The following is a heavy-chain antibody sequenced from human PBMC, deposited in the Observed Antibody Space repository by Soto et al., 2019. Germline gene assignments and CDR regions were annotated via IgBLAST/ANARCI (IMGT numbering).Heavy chain of an antibody. CDR2: ISGNSGSI. CDR3: AKEHMLAGNTNGMDT. J-gene: IGHJ6*02. CDR1: GLTFSSYT. Sequence: EVQVLESGGGWVQPGWSLRLSCVASGLTFSSYTMSWFRQAPGKGLERVSGISGNSGSIGSADFVKGRFTISRDNSKTPVYLQMNSLGGEDTAVYHCAKEHMLAGNTNGMDTWGQGTTVTVSS. D-gene: IGHD2-8*01. V-gene: IGHV3-23*01.